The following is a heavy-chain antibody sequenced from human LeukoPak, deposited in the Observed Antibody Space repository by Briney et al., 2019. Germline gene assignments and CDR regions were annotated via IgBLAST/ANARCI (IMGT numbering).Heavy chain of an antibody. D-gene: IGHD3-22*01. J-gene: IGHJ3*02. CDR1: GGSFSGYY. V-gene: IGHV4-34*01. CDR3: ARVGHYYDSSGYYGAFDI. Sequence: SETLSLTCAVYGGSFSGYYWSWIRQPPGKGLEWIGEINHSGSTNYNPSLKSRVTISVDTSKNQFSLKLSSVTAADTAVYHCARVGHYYDSSGYYGAFDIWGQGTMVTVSS. CDR2: INHSGST.